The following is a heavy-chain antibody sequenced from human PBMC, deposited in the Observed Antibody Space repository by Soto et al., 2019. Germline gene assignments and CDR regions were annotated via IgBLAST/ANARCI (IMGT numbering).Heavy chain of an antibody. CDR2: IYYSGST. J-gene: IGHJ3*02. Sequence: ETLSLTCSVSGGSISSYYWNWIRQPPGKGLEWTAYIYYSGSTKYNPSLKSRVTISVDTSKNQFSLKLSSVTAADTAVYYCARGDYGDYGDAFDIWGQGTMVTVSS. V-gene: IGHV4-59*01. CDR3: ARGDYGDYGDAFDI. CDR1: GGSISSYY. D-gene: IGHD4-17*01.